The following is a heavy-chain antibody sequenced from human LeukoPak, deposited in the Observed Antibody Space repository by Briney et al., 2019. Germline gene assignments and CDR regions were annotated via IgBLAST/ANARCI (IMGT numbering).Heavy chain of an antibody. V-gene: IGHV3-23*01. Sequence: GGSLRLSCAALGFTFSSYAMSWVRQGPGKGLEWVSVISGTGGSTNNADSVKGRFTIARDNSKNTLHLQMNSLRGEDTAIYYCVKESGFYGMDVWGQGTTVTVSS. CDR1: GFTFSSYA. CDR3: VKESGFYGMDV. CDR2: ISGTGGST. J-gene: IGHJ6*02. D-gene: IGHD1-26*01.